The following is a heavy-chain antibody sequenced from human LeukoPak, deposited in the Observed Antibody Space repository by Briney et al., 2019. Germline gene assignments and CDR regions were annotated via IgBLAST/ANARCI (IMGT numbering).Heavy chain of an antibody. J-gene: IGHJ3*02. CDR1: GFTFSSYW. V-gene: IGHV3-74*01. CDR3: ARDPGSSSWTDAFDI. CDR2: INSDGSST. Sequence: TGGSLRLSCAASGFTFSSYWMHWVRHAPGKGLVWVSRINSDGSSTSYADSVKGRFTISRDNAKNTLYLQVNSLRAEDTAVYYCARDPGSSSWTDAFDIWGQGTMVTVSS. D-gene: IGHD6-13*01.